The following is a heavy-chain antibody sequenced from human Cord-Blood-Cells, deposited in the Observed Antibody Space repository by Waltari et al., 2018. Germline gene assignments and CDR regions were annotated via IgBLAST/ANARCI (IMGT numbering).Heavy chain of an antibody. Sequence: EVQLVESGGGLVKPGGSLILSCAASGFTFSSYSMNWVRQAPGKGLEWVSSISSSSYIYYADSVKGRFTISRDNAKNSLYLQMNSLRAEDTAVYYCARYSSSWYAFDIWGQGTMVTVSS. J-gene: IGHJ3*02. CDR2: ISSSSYI. CDR3: ARYSSSWYAFDI. D-gene: IGHD6-13*01. V-gene: IGHV3-21*01. CDR1: GFTFSSYS.